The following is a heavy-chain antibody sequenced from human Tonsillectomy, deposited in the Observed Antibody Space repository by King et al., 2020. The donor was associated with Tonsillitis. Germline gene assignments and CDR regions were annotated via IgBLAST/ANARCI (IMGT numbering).Heavy chain of an antibody. Sequence: FTLKESGPTLVKPTQTLTLTCTFSGFSLSTSGVGVGWIRQPPGKALEWLALIYWNDDKRYSPSLKSRLTITKDTSKNQVVLTMTNMDPVDTATYYCAHRPGSSWTPGTVQNWFDPWGQGTLVTVSS. CDR1: GFSLSTSGVG. J-gene: IGHJ5*02. D-gene: IGHD6-13*01. V-gene: IGHV2-5*01. CDR2: IYWNDDK. CDR3: AHRPGSSWTPGTVQNWFDP.